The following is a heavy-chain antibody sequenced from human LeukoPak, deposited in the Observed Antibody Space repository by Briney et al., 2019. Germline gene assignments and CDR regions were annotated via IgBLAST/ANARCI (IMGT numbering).Heavy chain of an antibody. CDR1: GGSISSYY. J-gene: IGHJ4*02. CDR2: IYYSGST. D-gene: IGHD2-15*01. CDR3: AREVAAKGGKGFDY. Sequence: PSETLSLTCTASGGSISSYYWSWIRQPPGKGLEWIGYIYYSGSTNYNPSLKSRVTISVDTSKNQFSLKLSSVTAADTAVYYCAREVAAKGGKGFDYWGQGTLVTVSS. V-gene: IGHV4-59*12.